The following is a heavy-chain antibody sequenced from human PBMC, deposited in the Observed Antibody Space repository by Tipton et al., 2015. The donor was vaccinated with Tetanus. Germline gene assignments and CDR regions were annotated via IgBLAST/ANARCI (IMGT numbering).Heavy chain of an antibody. D-gene: IGHD1/OR15-1a*01. Sequence: TLSLTCTVSGGSISSYYWTWIRQPPGRGLEWIGYVHYSGSTNYSPSLRSRVTRSVDTSNNQFSLKLSSVTAANTAVYYCARIGRLHQNKPAFDIWGQGTVVTVS. CDR1: GGSISSYY. CDR3: ARIGRLHQNKPAFDI. CDR2: VHYSGST. J-gene: IGHJ3*02. V-gene: IGHV4-59*01.